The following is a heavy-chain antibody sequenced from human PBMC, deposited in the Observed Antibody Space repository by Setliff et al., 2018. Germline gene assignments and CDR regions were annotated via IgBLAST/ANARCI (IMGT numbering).Heavy chain of an antibody. CDR1: GFTFSTYA. CDR3: AKEGERDTSLEPKKGYFDC. V-gene: IGHV3-23*03. D-gene: IGHD3-3*02. J-gene: IGHJ4*02. Sequence: GGSLRLSCAASGFTFSTYAMTWVRQAPGKGPEWVSIIYTGGSKTYSADSVKGRFTISRDDSKNTLYLQMNSLRAEDTAVYYCAKEGERDTSLEPKKGYFDCWGQGSLVTVSS. CDR2: IYTGGSKT.